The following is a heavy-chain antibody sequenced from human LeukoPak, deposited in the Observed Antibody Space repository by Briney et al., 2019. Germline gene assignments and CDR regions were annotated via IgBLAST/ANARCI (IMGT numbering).Heavy chain of an antibody. CDR2: IYSGGST. CDR1: GFTVSSNY. CDR3: ARSGGSGWYYFDY. Sequence: GGSLRLSCAASGFTVSSNYMSWVRQAPGKGLEWVSVIYSGGSTYYSDSVKGRFTISRDNSKNPLYLQMNSLRAEDTAVYYCARSGGSGWYYFDYWGQGTLVTVSS. J-gene: IGHJ4*02. V-gene: IGHV3-66*01. D-gene: IGHD6-19*01.